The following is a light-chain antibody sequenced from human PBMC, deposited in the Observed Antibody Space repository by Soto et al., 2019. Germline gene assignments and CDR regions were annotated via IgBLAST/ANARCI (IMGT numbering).Light chain of an antibody. V-gene: IGLV1-40*01. CDR3: QSFDSSLNGFV. CDR2: GKS. Sequence: QSVLTQPASVSGAPGQRVTISCTGSNSNFGAGYDAHWYQQFPGTAPRLVIYGKSNRPSGVPDRFSGSKSGTSASLVITGLQAEDEADYYCQSFDSSLNGFVFGSGTKVTVL. CDR1: NSNFGAGYD. J-gene: IGLJ1*01.